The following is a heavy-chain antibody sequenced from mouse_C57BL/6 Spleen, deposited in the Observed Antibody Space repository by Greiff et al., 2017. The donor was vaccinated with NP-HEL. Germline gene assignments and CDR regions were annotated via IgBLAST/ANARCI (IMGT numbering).Heavy chain of an antibody. CDR2: IYPSDSET. Sequence: QVQLQQPGAELVRPGSSVKLSCKASGYTFTSYWMDWVKQRPGQGLEWIGNIYPSDSETHYNQKFKDKATLTVDKSSSTAYMQLSSLTSEDSAVYYCARIYSNHFDYWGQGTTLTVSS. V-gene: IGHV1-61*01. CDR3: ARIYSNHFDY. J-gene: IGHJ2*01. D-gene: IGHD2-5*01. CDR1: GYTFTSYW.